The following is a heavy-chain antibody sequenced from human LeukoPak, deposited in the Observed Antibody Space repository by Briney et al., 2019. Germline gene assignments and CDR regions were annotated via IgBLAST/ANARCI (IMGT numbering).Heavy chain of an antibody. CDR3: ARDLWDTAFFDI. J-gene: IGHJ3*02. CDR1: GFTFSSYS. V-gene: IGHV3-21*01. Sequence: PGGSLRLSCAASGFTFSSYSMNWVRQAPGKGLEWVSSISSSSSYIYYADSVKGRFTISRDNAKNSLYLQMNSLRAEDTAVYYCARDLWDTAFFDIWGQGTMVTVSS. CDR2: ISSSSSYI. D-gene: IGHD5-18*01.